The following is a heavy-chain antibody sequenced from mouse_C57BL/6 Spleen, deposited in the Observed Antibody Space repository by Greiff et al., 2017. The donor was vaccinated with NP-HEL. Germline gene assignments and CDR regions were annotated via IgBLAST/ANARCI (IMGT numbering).Heavy chain of an antibody. J-gene: IGHJ2*01. CDR1: GFTFSNYW. V-gene: IGHV6-3*01. Sequence: EVMLVESGGGLVQPGGSMKLSCVASGFTFSNYWMNWVRQSPEKGLEWVAQIRLKSDNYATHYAESVKGRFTISRDDSKSSVYLQMNNLRAEDTGIYYCSIYYDYPYFDYWGQGTTLTVSS. D-gene: IGHD2-4*01. CDR2: IRLKSDNYAT. CDR3: SIYYDYPYFDY.